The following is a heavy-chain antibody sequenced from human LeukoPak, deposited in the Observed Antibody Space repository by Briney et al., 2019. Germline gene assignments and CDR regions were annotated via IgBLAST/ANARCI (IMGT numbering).Heavy chain of an antibody. CDR1: GGSISSYY. Sequence: SETLSLTCTVSGGSISSYYWSWIQQPPGKGLEWIGYIYYSGSTKYNPSLKSRVTISVDTSKNQFSLKLSSVTAADTAVYYCARLGIEDDYSNVFDYWGQGTLVTVSS. J-gene: IGHJ4*02. CDR2: IYYSGST. D-gene: IGHD4-11*01. CDR3: ARLGIEDDYSNVFDY. V-gene: IGHV4-59*08.